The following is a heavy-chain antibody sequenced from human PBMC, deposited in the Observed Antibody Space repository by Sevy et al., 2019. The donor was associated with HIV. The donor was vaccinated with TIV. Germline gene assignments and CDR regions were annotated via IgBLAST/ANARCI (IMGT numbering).Heavy chain of an antibody. Sequence: SETLSLTCTVSGGSISSYYWSWIRQPPGKGLEWIGYIYYSGSTNYNPSLKSRVTISVDTSKNQFSLKLSSVTAADTAVYYCARTTNDSSGYLFDYWGQATLVTVSS. CDR1: GGSISSYY. CDR2: IYYSGST. D-gene: IGHD3-22*01. J-gene: IGHJ4*02. CDR3: ARTTNDSSGYLFDY. V-gene: IGHV4-59*13.